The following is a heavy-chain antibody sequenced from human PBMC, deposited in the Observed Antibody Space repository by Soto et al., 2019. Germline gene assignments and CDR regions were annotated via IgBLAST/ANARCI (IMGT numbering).Heavy chain of an antibody. CDR1: GFTFTSYS. D-gene: IGHD5-12*01. CDR2: VSPGGYST. CDR3: AKDLRAGSGYDFDY. J-gene: IGHJ4*02. V-gene: IGHV3-23*01. Sequence: EVQLLQSGGGLVQPGGSLRLSCAASGFTFTSYSMTWVRQTPGKGLEWVAAVSPGGYSTYYADSVKGRFTISRDNSNKTLYRQMNSLRAEDTAVYYCAKDLRAGSGYDFDYRDQGTRVTVSS.